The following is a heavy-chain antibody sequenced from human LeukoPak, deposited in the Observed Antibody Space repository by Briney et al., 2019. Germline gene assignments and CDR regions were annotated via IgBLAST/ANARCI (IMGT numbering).Heavy chain of an antibody. J-gene: IGHJ4*02. D-gene: IGHD2-15*01. CDR2: INHSGST. CDR3: ARRTGGSRSDF. Sequence: SETLSVTSADHRDSRSGDFWSWICQPPGKGREWIGEINHSGSTNYNPSLKSRVTISVDTSKNQFSLKLSSVTAADTAVYYCARRTGGSRSDFWGQGTLVTVSS. CDR1: RDSRSGDF. V-gene: IGHV4-34*01.